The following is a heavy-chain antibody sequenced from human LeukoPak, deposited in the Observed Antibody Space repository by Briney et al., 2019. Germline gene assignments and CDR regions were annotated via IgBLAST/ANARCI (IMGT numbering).Heavy chain of an antibody. D-gene: IGHD3-10*01. Sequence: PSETLSLTCTVSGGSISSGSYYWSWIRQPAGKGLEWIGRIYTSGSTNYNPSLKSRVTISVDTSKNQFSLKLGSVTAADTAVYYCAGAPTYYGSGDYWGQGTLVTVSS. J-gene: IGHJ4*02. CDR3: AGAPTYYGSGDY. V-gene: IGHV4-61*02. CDR2: IYTSGST. CDR1: GGSISSGSYY.